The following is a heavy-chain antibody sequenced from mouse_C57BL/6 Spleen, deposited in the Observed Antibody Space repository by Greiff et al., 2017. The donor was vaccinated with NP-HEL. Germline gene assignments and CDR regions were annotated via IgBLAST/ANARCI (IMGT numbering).Heavy chain of an antibody. V-gene: IGHV2-9-1*01. CDR1: GFSLTSYA. Sequence: VNVVESGPGLVAPSQSLSITCTVSGFSLTSYAISWVRPPPGTGLEWLGVIWTGGGTNYNSALKSRLSISKDNSKSQVFLKMNSLQTDDTARYYCARNYENWDLDYWGQGTTLTVSS. CDR2: IWTGGGT. CDR3: ARNYENWDLDY. D-gene: IGHD4-1*01. J-gene: IGHJ2*01.